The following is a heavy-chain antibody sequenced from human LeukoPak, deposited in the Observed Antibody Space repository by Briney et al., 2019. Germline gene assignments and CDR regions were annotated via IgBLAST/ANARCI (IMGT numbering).Heavy chain of an antibody. CDR1: GGTFSSYA. CDR3: ARGPYSSSNWFDP. CDR2: IIPILGIA. J-gene: IGHJ5*02. Sequence: SVKVSCKASGGTFSSYAISWVRQAPGQGLEWMGRIIPILGIANYAQKFQGRVTITADKSTSTAYMELSSLRSEDAAVYYCARGPYSSSNWFDPWGQGTLVTVSS. V-gene: IGHV1-69*04. D-gene: IGHD6-19*01.